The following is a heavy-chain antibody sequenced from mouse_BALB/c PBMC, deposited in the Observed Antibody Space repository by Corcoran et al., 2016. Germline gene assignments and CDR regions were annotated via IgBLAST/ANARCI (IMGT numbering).Heavy chain of an antibody. CDR3: SRDPAWFAY. Sequence: QIQLVQSGPELKKPGETVKISCKASGYTFTNYGMNWVKQAPGKGLKWLGWINTYTGEPTYADDFKGRFAFSLETSASTAYLQINNLKNDDTATYFCSRDPAWFAYWGQVTLVTVSA. CDR1: GYTFTNYG. V-gene: IGHV9-3-1*01. CDR2: INTYTGEP. J-gene: IGHJ3*01.